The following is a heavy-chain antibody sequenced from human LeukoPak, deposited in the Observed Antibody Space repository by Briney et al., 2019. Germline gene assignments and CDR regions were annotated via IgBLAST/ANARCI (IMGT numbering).Heavy chain of an antibody. J-gene: IGHJ4*02. CDR1: GFIFSTYW. Sequence: PGGSLRLSCAASGFIFSTYWMHWVRRAPGKGLVWVSRINTDGRIISYVDSVKGRFTISRDNAKNTVYLQINSLRVEDTALYYCVAGIVDYWGQGSLVTVSS. CDR3: VAGIVDY. D-gene: IGHD2-21*01. V-gene: IGHV3-74*03. CDR2: INTDGRII.